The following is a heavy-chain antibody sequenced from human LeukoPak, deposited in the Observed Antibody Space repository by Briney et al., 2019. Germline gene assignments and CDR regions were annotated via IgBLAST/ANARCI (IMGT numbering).Heavy chain of an antibody. V-gene: IGHV3-7*01. J-gene: IGHJ5*02. D-gene: IGHD3-10*01. CDR3: ARESVLLWFGEGWFDP. CDR1: GFTFSSYW. Sequence: PGGSLRLSCAASGFTFSSYWMSWVRQAPGKGLEWAANIKQDGSEKYYVDSVKGQFTISRDNAKNSLYLQMNSLRAEDTAVYYCARESVLLWFGEGWFDPWGQGTLVTVSS. CDR2: IKQDGSEK.